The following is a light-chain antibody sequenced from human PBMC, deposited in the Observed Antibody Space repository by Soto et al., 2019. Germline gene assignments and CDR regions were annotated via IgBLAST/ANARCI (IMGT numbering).Light chain of an antibody. Sequence: DIQMTQSPSTLSASVGDRVTITCRASQSIGSWLAWYQQQPGKAPKLLIYTASTLKSGVPSRFSGSGSGTEFTLTISSLQPDDFATYYCQHYNSYPEAFGQGTKVDIK. CDR2: TAS. J-gene: IGKJ1*01. CDR3: QHYNSYPEA. V-gene: IGKV1-5*03. CDR1: QSIGSW.